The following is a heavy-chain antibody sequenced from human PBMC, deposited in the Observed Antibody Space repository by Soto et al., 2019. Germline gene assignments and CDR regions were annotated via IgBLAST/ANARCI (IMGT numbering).Heavy chain of an antibody. D-gene: IGHD3-10*01. Sequence: EVQLVESGGGLVQPGGSLRLSCAASGFTVSSNYMSWVRQAPGKGLEWVSVIYSGGSTYYADSVKGRFTISRDNSKNTLYLQMNSLRAEDTVVYYCARVRSGYYFDYWGQGTLVTVSS. CDR2: IYSGGST. V-gene: IGHV3-66*01. CDR3: ARVRSGYYFDY. CDR1: GFTVSSNY. J-gene: IGHJ4*02.